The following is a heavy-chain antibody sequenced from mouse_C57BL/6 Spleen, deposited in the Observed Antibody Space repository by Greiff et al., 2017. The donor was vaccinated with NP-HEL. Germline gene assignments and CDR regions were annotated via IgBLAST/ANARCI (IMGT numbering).Heavy chain of an antibody. D-gene: IGHD1-1*01. V-gene: IGHV5-6*01. CDR3: ARQPDYYGSSYSDY. CDR1: GFTFSSYG. J-gene: IGHJ2*01. CDR2: ISSGGSYT. Sequence: EVQVVESGGDLVKPGGSLKLSCAASGFTFSSYGMSWVRQTPDKRLEWVATISSGGSYTYYTDSVKGRFTISRDNAKNTLYLQMSSLKSEDTAMYYCARQPDYYGSSYSDYGGQSTTLTVSS.